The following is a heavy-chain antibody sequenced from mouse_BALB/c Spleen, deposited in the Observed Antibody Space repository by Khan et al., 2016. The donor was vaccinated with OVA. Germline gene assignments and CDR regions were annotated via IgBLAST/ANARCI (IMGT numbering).Heavy chain of an antibody. Sequence: QVQLQQSGAELVRPGVSVKISCKASGYTFTDYAMHWVKQRHAKSLEWIGVISTNYGDADYNQKFQGKASMTVDRSSSTVYMELARLTSEDSAIDYCGRGGKFAYWGKGTLVTVSA. J-gene: IGHJ3*01. CDR1: GYTFTDYA. CDR2: ISTNYGDA. CDR3: GRGGKFAY. V-gene: IGHV1S137*01. D-gene: IGHD1-1*02.